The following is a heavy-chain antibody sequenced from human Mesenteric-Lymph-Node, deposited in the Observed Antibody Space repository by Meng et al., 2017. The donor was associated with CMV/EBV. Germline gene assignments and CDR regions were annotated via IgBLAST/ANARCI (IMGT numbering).Heavy chain of an antibody. J-gene: IGHJ4*02. V-gene: IGHV4-39*07. CDR3: ATYDFWSGHFDY. D-gene: IGHD3-3*01. CDR1: GDSIINSPYY. Sequence: SETLSLTCIVSGDSIINSPYYWGWLRQPPGKGLEWIGSLSYSGTTHDNPSLKSRVTISVDKSKNQFSLKLSSVTAADTAVYYCATYDFWSGHFDYWGQGTLVTVSS. CDR2: LSYSGTT.